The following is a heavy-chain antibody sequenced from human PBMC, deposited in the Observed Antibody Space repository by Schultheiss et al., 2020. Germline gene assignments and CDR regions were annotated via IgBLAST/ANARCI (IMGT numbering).Heavy chain of an antibody. CDR3: ARDRGGYYGSGSYWFDP. CDR2: INPNSGGT. CDR1: GFTFTSSA. V-gene: IGHV1-18*01. Sequence: ASVKISCKASGFTFTSSAVQWVRQAPGQGLEWMGWINPNSGGTNYAQKLQGRVTMTTDTSTSTAYMELRSLRSEDTAVYYCARDRGGYYGSGSYWFDPWGQGTLVTVSS. D-gene: IGHD3-10*01. J-gene: IGHJ5*02.